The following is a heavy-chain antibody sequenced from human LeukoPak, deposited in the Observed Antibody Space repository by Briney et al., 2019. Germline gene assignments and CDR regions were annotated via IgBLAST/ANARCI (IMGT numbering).Heavy chain of an antibody. CDR1: GYSFTTYW. D-gene: IGHD5-18*01. CDR2: IDPSDSYT. J-gene: IGHJ4*02. V-gene: IGHV5-10-1*01. Sequence: GESLKISCKGSGYSFTTYWITWVRQMPGKGLEWMGRIDPSDSYTNYSPSFQGHVTLSADKSISTAYLRWSSLRASDTAMYYCAISKNTATPGDYWGQGTLVTVS. CDR3: AISKNTATPGDY.